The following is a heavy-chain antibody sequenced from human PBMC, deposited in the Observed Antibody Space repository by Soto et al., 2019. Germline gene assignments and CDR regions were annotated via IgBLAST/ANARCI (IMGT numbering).Heavy chain of an antibody. J-gene: IGHJ5*02. CDR2: ITAGDGKT. CDR3: ARDLYSSSFFWFDA. Sequence: QVPLVQSGADVKKPGASVKVSCKASGYNFTQYTIHWVRQAPGQRLEWMGWITAGDGKTQYSKKFQTRVTIRSDVSATTVYMDLNSLRSEDTALYYCARDLYSSSFFWFDAWGRGTLVIVSS. D-gene: IGHD2-2*01. V-gene: IGHV1-3*01. CDR1: GYNFTQYT.